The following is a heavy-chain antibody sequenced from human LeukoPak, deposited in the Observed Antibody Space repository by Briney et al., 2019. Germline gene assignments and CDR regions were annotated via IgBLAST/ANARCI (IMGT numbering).Heavy chain of an antibody. V-gene: IGHV3-30*02. CDR1: GFTFRNYD. D-gene: IGHD6-25*01. CDR2: IRRDGSDI. CDR3: ARDRGRYYMDV. J-gene: IGHJ6*03. Sequence: PGGSLRLSCKPSGFTFRNYDMHWDRQAPGKGLEWVAFIRRDGSDIFHADSVKGRFTIYRDNSRNTLYLQMNSLRAGDTAVYYCARDRGRYYMDVWGKGTTVTISS.